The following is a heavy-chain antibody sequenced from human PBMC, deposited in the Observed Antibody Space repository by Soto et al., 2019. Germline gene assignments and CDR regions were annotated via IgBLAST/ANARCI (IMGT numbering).Heavy chain of an antibody. Sequence: QLQLQESGSGLVKPSQTLSLTCAVSGGSISSGGYSWSWIRQPPGNGLEWIGYIYHSGSTYYNSSLKSRVTISVDRSKNHFSLKLSSVTAADTAVYYGASSHAGAHITAAVHWGQGTLVTVSS. D-gene: IGHD6-13*01. CDR1: GGSISSGGYS. CDR2: IYHSGST. CDR3: ASSHAGAHITAAVH. J-gene: IGHJ4*02. V-gene: IGHV4-30-2*01.